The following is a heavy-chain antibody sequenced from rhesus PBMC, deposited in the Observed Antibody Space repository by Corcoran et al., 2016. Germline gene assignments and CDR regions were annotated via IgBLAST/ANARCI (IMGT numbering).Heavy chain of an antibody. CDR3: VRDGGAAAGKKFDY. J-gene: IGHJ4*01. CDR2: ISTGGTNT. Sequence: EVQLVESGGGLVQPGGSLRLSCTASGFSFGSYGMHWARQAPGKGLEWVSAISTGGTNTWYTGSVKCRFTISRENAKSTLYLQMDSLRAEDTAVYYCVRDGGAAAGKKFDYWGQGVLVTVSS. D-gene: IGHD6-25*01. V-gene: IGHV3-22*01. CDR1: GFSFGSYG.